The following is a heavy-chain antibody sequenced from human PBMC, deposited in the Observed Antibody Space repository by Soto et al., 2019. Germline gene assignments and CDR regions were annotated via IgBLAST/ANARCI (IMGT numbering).Heavy chain of an antibody. V-gene: IGHV4-34*01. CDR2: INHSGST. D-gene: IGHD3-10*01. J-gene: IGHJ4*02. CDR3: AVITMVRGRSDY. Sequence: SETLSLTCAVYGGSFSGYYWSWIRQPPGKGLEWIGEINHSGSTNYNPSLKSRVTISVDTSKNQFSLKLSSVTAADTAVYYCAVITMVRGRSDYWGQGTLVTVSS. CDR1: GGSFSGYY.